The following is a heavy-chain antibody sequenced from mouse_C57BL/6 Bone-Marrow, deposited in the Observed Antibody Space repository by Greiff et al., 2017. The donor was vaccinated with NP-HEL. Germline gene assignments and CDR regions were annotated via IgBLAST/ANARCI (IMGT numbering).Heavy chain of an antibody. D-gene: IGHD1-1*01. Sequence: VQLQLSGAELVRPGASVKLSCTASGFNIKDYYMHWVKQRPEQGLEWIGRIDPEDGDTEYAPTFQGKATMTADTSSNTAYLQLSSMTSKDTAVYYCTTHITTVVDYWGQGTTLTVSS. CDR3: TTHITTVVDY. CDR1: GFNIKDYY. CDR2: IDPEDGDT. J-gene: IGHJ2*01. V-gene: IGHV14-1*01.